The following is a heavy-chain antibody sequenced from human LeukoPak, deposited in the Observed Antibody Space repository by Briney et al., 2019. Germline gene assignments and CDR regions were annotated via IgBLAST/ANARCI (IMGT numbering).Heavy chain of an antibody. CDR2: ISYDGSNK. J-gene: IGHJ4*02. CDR3: AREDGEYFDY. CDR1: GFTFSRSA. Sequence: GGSLRLSCAASGFTFSRSAMHWVRQAPGKGLEWVALISYDGSNKYYADSVTGRFTISRDNSKNTLYLQMNRLRGEDTALYYCAREDGEYFDYWGQGTLVTVSS. D-gene: IGHD5-24*01. V-gene: IGHV3-30-3*01.